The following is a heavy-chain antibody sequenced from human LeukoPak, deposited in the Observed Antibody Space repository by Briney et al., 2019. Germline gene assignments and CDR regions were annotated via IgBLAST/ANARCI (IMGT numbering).Heavy chain of an antibody. D-gene: IGHD7-27*01. CDR1: GFTFSSYW. CDR3: ARGPSSNWGDFEY. J-gene: IGHJ4*02. CDR2: INGGGSST. Sequence: PGGSLRLSCAASGFTFSSYWMHWVRQAPGKGLVWVSRINGGGSSTNYADSVKGRFTISRDNAKNTLYLQMNSLRGEDAAVYYCARGPSSNWGDFEYWGQGTLVIASS. V-gene: IGHV3-74*01.